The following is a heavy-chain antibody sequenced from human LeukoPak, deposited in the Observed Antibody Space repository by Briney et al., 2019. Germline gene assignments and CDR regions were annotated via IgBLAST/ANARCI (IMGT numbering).Heavy chain of an antibody. CDR2: INPSGGST. D-gene: IGHD6-6*01. J-gene: IGHJ6*02. V-gene: IGHV1-46*01. Sequence: ASVKVSCKASGYTFTSYYMHWVRQAPGQGLEWMGIINPSGGSTSYAQKFQGRVTMTRDASISTAYMELSRLRSDDTAVYYCARGAGQLVGGYYYYGMDVWGQGTTVTVSS. CDR3: ARGAGQLVGGYYYYGMDV. CDR1: GYTFTSYY.